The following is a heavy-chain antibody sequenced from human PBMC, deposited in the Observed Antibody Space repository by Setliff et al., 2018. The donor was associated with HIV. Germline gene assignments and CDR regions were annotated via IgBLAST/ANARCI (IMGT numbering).Heavy chain of an antibody. V-gene: IGHV4-39*01. J-gene: IGHJ5*02. D-gene: IGHD3-22*01. CDR1: GGSISSNKSY. CDR3: ASRVYYYDSSGYLREEGFDP. CDR2: IYHNGKT. Sequence: PSETLSLTCSVSGGSISSNKSYWSWIRQPPGKGLEWTGSIYHNGKTYYNPSLKSRVTISVDTSKNQFSLKLSSVTAADAAVYYCASRVYYYDSSGYLREEGFDPWGQGTLVTVSS.